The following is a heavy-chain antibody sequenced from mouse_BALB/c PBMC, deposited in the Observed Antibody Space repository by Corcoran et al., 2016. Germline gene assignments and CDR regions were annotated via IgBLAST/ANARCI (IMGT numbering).Heavy chain of an antibody. V-gene: IGHV14-3*02. CDR3: TRMGDYVAWFAY. Sequence: EVQLQQSGAELVKPGASVMLSCTAAGFNIKDTNKHWVKQRPEQGLEWIGRIDPANGDTKYDPKFQDKATITADTSSNTAYLQLSSLTSEDTAVYYGTRMGDYVAWFAYWGRGTLVTVSA. J-gene: IGHJ3*01. CDR2: IDPANGDT. D-gene: IGHD2-4*01. CDR1: GFNIKDTN.